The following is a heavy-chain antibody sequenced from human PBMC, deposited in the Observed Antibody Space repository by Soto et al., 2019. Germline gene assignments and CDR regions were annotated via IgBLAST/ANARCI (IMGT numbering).Heavy chain of an antibody. CDR1: GFTFSSYA. V-gene: IGHV3-23*01. J-gene: IGHJ4*02. Sequence: GGSLRLSCAASGFTFSSYAMSWVRQAPGKGLEWVSAISGSGGSKYYADSVKGRFTISRDNSKNTLYLQMNSLRAEDTAVYYCAKDALGYCSSTSCYPFDYWGQGTLVTVSS. CDR2: ISGSGGSK. D-gene: IGHD2-2*01. CDR3: AKDALGYCSSTSCYPFDY.